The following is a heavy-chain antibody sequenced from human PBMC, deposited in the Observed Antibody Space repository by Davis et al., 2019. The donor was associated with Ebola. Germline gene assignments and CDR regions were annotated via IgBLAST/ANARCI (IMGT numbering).Heavy chain of an antibody. CDR2: INHSGST. J-gene: IGHJ4*02. Sequence: MPSETLSLTCAVYGGSFSGYYWSWIRQPPGKGLEWIGEINHSGSTNYNPSLKSRVTMSIDTAKNQFSLRLSSVTAADTALYHCVRHHMWLGAIQDWGQGTLVTASS. V-gene: IGHV4-34*01. CDR3: VRHHMWLGAIQD. D-gene: IGHD3-10*01. CDR1: GGSFSGYY.